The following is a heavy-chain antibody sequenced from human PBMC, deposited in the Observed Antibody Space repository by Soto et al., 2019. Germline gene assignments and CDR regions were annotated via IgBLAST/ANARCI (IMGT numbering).Heavy chain of an antibody. D-gene: IGHD6-13*01. J-gene: IGHJ4*02. Sequence: SETLSLTCAVSGGSISSSNWWSWVRQPPGKGLEWIGEIYHSGSTNYNPSLKSRVTISVDKSKNQFSLKLSSVTAADTAVYYCASSNPGIAAAADYWGQGTLVTVSS. CDR2: IYHSGST. V-gene: IGHV4-4*02. CDR3: ASSNPGIAAAADY. CDR1: GGSISSSNW.